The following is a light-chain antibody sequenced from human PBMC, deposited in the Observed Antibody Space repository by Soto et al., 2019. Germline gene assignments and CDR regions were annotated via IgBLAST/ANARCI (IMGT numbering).Light chain of an antibody. J-gene: IGKJ1*01. CDR1: QSVGHN. Sequence: DIVMTQSPVTLSVSPGDRATLSCRASQSVGHNLAWFQQKPGQAPRLLIYGASALDTGIPDRFSGSGFGTEFTLTISSLQSEDLAVYYCQQYNNWPRTFGQGTKVEMK. V-gene: IGKV3-15*01. CDR3: QQYNNWPRT. CDR2: GAS.